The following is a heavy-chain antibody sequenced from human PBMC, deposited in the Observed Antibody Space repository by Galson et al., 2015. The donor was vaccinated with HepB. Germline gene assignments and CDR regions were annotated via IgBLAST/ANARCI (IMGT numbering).Heavy chain of an antibody. J-gene: IGHJ5*02. V-gene: IGHV6-1*01. D-gene: IGHD2-15*01. CDR2: TYYRSKWYN. CDR1: GDSVSSNSAA. Sequence: CAISGDSVSSNSAAWNWIRQSPSRGLEWLGRTYYRSKWYNDYAVSVKSRITINPDTSKNQFSLQLNSVTPEDTAVYYCAREEVIVVVVAATLSSGFDPWGLGTLVTVSS. CDR3: AREEVIVVVVAATLSSGFDP.